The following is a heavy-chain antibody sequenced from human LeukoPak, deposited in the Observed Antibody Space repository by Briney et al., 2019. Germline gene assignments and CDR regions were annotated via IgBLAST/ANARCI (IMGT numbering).Heavy chain of an antibody. J-gene: IGHJ4*02. D-gene: IGHD3-22*01. V-gene: IGHV3-20*04. CDR3: ARNYYDSSVASDY. Sequence: GGSLRLSCAASGFTFNYYCMSWVRHGPGRGLEWVSGIKWNGGYTAYAHSVRGRFTIYREHDKNSLYLKMNSLTAAATSLYFCARNYYDSSVASDYWGQGTLVTVSS. CDR2: IKWNGGYT. CDR1: GFTFNYYC.